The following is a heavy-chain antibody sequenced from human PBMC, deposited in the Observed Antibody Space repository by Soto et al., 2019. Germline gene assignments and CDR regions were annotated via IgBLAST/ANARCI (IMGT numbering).Heavy chain of an antibody. D-gene: IGHD3-9*01. Sequence: GSLRLSCAASGFTFSTYEMNWVRQAPGRGLEWVSYISSSGVSTIYYADSVKGRFTISRDNAKSSLYLQMNSLRAEDTAVYYCARDRLSPYDILAGYRFYGMDVWGQGTTITVSS. CDR1: GFTFSTYE. V-gene: IGHV3-48*03. CDR2: ISSSGVSTI. J-gene: IGHJ6*02. CDR3: ARDRLSPYDILAGYRFYGMDV.